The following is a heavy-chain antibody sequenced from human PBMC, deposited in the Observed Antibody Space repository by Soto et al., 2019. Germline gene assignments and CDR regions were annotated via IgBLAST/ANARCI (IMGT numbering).Heavy chain of an antibody. J-gene: IGHJ6*03. D-gene: IGHD3-3*01. V-gene: IGHV4-59*08. CDR2: IYYSGST. Sequence: PSETLSLTCTVSGGSISSYYWSWIRQPPGKGLERIGYIYYSGSTNYNPSLKSRVTISVDTSKNLFSLKLSFVTAADTAVFYCARGFYYYFWSGYYTGNLDYYYYMDVWGKGTTVTVSS. CDR3: ARGFYYYFWSGYYTGNLDYYYYMDV. CDR1: GGSISSYY.